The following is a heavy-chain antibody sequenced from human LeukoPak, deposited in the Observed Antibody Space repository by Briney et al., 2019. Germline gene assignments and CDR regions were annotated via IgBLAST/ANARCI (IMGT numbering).Heavy chain of an antibody. CDR1: GFSFSNYA. CDR2: ISGSGANT. V-gene: IGHV3-23*01. J-gene: IGHJ4*02. D-gene: IGHD2-8*01. Sequence: GGSLRLSCAASGFSFSNYAMSRVRQAPGKEPEWVSAISGSGANTYYADSVKGRFTISRDNTKDTLYLQMNTLRAEDTAVYYCAKRPSAYCTDGGCYFDYWGQGTLVTVSS. CDR3: AKRPSAYCTDGGCYFDY.